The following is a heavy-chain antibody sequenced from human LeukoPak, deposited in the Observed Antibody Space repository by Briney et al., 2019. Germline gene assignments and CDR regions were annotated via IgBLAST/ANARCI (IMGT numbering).Heavy chain of an antibody. CDR1: GFTFHDYA. CDR2: ISGDGVTT. V-gene: IGHV3-43*02. CDR3: AKDKRIELWLQLDY. J-gene: IGHJ4*02. Sequence: GGSLRLSCTAPGFTFHDYAMHWVRQAPGKGLEWVSLISGDGVTTHYADSVKGRFTVSRDSSTNSLYLQMNSLRAEDTAFYYCAKDKRIELWLQLDYWGQGTLVTVSS. D-gene: IGHD3-16*01.